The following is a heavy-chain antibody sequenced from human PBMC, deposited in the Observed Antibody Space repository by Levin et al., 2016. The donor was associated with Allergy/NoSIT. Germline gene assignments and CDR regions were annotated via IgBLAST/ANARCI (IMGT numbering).Heavy chain of an antibody. V-gene: IGHV3-11*05. J-gene: IGHJ6*02. CDR2: ISSSSSYT. CDR3: ARDLINWGSYYYYGMDV. Sequence: WIRQPPGKGLEWVSYISSSSSYTNYADSVKGRFTISRDNAKNSLYLQMNSLRAEDTAVYYCARDLINWGSYYYYGMDVWGQGTTVTVSS. D-gene: IGHD7-27*01.